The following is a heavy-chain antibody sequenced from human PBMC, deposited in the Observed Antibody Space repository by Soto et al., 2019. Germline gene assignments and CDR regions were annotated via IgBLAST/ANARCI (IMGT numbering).Heavy chain of an antibody. V-gene: IGHV3-30*03. D-gene: IGHD5-18*01. Sequence: QVQLVESGGGVVQPGRSLRLSCAASGFTFSSYGMHWVRQAPGKGLEWVAVISYDGSNKYYADSVKGRFTISRDNSKNTLYLQMNSLRAEDTAVYYCAPSPPDTARVSTGHDYWGQGTLVTVSS. J-gene: IGHJ4*02. CDR1: GFTFSSYG. CDR3: APSPPDTARVSTGHDY. CDR2: ISYDGSNK.